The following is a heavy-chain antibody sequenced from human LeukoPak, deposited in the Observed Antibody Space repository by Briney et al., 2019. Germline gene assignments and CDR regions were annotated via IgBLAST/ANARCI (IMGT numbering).Heavy chain of an antibody. D-gene: IGHD1-14*01. Sequence: PSETLSLTCTVSGGSISSGDYYWSWIRQPPGRGLEWIGYIYYSGSTYYNPSLKSRVTISVDTSKNQFSLKLSSVTAADTAVYYCARDGGSSGWFDPWGQGTLVTVSS. CDR2: IYYSGST. CDR1: GGSISSGDYY. CDR3: ARDGGSSGWFDP. J-gene: IGHJ5*02. V-gene: IGHV4-30-4*08.